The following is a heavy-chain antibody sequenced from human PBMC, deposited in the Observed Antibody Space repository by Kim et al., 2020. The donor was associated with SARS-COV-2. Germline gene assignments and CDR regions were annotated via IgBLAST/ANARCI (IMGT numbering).Heavy chain of an antibody. CDR1: GFTFSSYG. J-gene: IGHJ4*02. V-gene: IGHV3-30*18. D-gene: IGHD3-10*01. CDR2: ISYDGSNK. Sequence: GGSLRLSCAASGFTFSSYGMHWVRQAPGKGLEWVAVISYDGSNKYYADSVKGRFTISRDNSKNTLYLQMNSLRAEDTAVYYCAKDYGSILGSGYFDYWGQGTLVTVSS. CDR3: AKDYGSILGSGYFDY.